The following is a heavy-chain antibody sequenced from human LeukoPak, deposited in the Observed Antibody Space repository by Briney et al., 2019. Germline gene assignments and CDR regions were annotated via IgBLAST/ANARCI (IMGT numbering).Heavy chain of an antibody. V-gene: IGHV3-9*01. Sequence: GRSLRLSCAASGFTFDDYAMHWVRQAPGKGLEWVSGISWNSGSIGYADSVKGRFTISRDNAKNSLYLQMNSLRAEDTALYYCAKAPIMWSYEGPGYWGQGTLVTVSS. CDR1: GFTFDDYA. D-gene: IGHD3-16*01. CDR3: AKAPIMWSYEGPGY. CDR2: ISWNSGSI. J-gene: IGHJ4*02.